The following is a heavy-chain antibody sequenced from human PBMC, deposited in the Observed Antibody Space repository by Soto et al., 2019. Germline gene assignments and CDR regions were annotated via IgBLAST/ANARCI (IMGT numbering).Heavy chain of an antibody. CDR2: IYYSGST. CDR1: GGSISSSSYY. D-gene: IGHD1-1*01. J-gene: IGHJ6*02. CDR3: ASSGTNYYYYGMDA. Sequence: PSETLSLTCTVSGGSISSSSYYWGWIRQPPGKGLEWIGSIYYSGSTYYNPSLKSRVTISVDTSKNQFSRKLSSVTAADTAVYYFASSGTNYYYYGMDAWGQGTTVTVSS. V-gene: IGHV4-39*01.